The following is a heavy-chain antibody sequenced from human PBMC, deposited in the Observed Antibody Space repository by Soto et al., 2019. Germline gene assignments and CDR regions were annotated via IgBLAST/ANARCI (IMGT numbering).Heavy chain of an antibody. CDR3: TRVGYSGDWHLLLNWCEP. D-gene: IGHD6-25*01. CDR2: IYSDGNT. J-gene: IGHJ5*02. V-gene: IGHV3-53*04. CDR1: GFTVSSND. Sequence: EVQVVESGGGLVQPGGSLRLSCAASGFTVSSNDMTWVRQAPGKGLEWVSVIYSDGNTYYADSVKGRLTISRGNFKNTLYIEMNSRRAGDPAVYYWTRVGYSGDWHLLLNWCEPRGQGTLVNVSS.